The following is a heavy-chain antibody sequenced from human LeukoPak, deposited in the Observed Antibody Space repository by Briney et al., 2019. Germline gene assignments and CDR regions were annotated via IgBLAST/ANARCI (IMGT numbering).Heavy chain of an antibody. CDR3: ARDFRGATTGHYYYYYYMDV. V-gene: IGHV1-8*01. J-gene: IGHJ6*03. Sequence: ASVKVSCKASGYTFTSYDINWVRQATGQGFEWMGWMNPNSGNTGYAQKFQGRVTMTRNTSIRTAYMELSSLRSEDTAVYYCARDFRGATTGHYYYYYYMDVWGKGTTVTVSS. CDR1: GYTFTSYD. CDR2: MNPNSGNT. D-gene: IGHD1-26*01.